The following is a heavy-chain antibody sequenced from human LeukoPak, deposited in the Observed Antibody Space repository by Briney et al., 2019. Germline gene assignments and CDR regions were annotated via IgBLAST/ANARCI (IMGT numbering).Heavy chain of an antibody. Sequence: SETLSLTCAVSGGSISSSNWWSWVRQPPGKGLEWIGEIYHSGSTYYNPSLKSRVTISVDTSKNQFSLKLSSVTAADTAVYYCAAFSSSRPLDYWGQGTLVTVSS. CDR3: AAFSSSRPLDY. V-gene: IGHV4-4*02. J-gene: IGHJ4*02. D-gene: IGHD6-13*01. CDR1: GGSISSSNW. CDR2: IYHSGST.